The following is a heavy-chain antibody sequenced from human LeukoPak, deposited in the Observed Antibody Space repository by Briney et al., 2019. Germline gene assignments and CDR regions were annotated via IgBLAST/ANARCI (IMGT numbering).Heavy chain of an antibody. CDR2: IGPDGGTI. J-gene: IGHJ5*02. D-gene: IGHD6-13*01. CDR3: ARGAQLTDH. CDR1: GFTFYTYG. Sequence: PGGSLRLSCAASGFTFYTYGMHWVRQAPGKGLEYVSGIGPDGGTIYYANSVKGRFTISRDNSKSMVFLQIDSLTPDDMAVYYCARGAQLTDHWGQGTLVTVSS. V-gene: IGHV3-64*01.